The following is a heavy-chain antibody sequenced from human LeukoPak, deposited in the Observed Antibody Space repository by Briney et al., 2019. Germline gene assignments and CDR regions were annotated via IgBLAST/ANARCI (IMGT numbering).Heavy chain of an antibody. J-gene: IGHJ5*02. Sequence: KPSETLSLTCSVSGGSISSYYWSWIRQPPGQGLEWIGYIYYSGSTNYNPSLKSRVTISVDTSKNQFSLTLSSVTAADTAVYYCARHDLAVAGKDWFDPWGQGTLVTISS. V-gene: IGHV4-59*08. CDR3: ARHDLAVAGKDWFDP. D-gene: IGHD6-19*01. CDR1: GGSISSYY. CDR2: IYYSGST.